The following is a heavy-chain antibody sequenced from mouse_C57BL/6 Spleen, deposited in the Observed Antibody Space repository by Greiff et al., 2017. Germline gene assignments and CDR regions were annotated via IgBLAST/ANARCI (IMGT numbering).Heavy chain of an antibody. CDR1: GFTFSDYG. Sequence: EVQLVESGGGLVQPGGSLKLSCAASGFTFSDYGMHWVRQAPEKGLEWVAYISSGSSTIYYADTVKGRFTISRDNAKNTLFLQMTSLRSEDTAMYYCAATVVARFDVWGTVTTVTVSS. V-gene: IGHV5-17*01. CDR2: ISSGSSTI. D-gene: IGHD1-1*01. J-gene: IGHJ1*03. CDR3: AATVVARFDV.